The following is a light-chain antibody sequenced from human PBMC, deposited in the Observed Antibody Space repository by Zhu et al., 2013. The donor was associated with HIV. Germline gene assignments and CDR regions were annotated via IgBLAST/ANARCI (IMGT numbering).Light chain of an antibody. CDR3: QQYYSVPPT. CDR1: QNVNRL. J-gene: IGKJ1*01. CDR2: AAS. V-gene: IGKV3D-15*01. Sequence: VMTQSPVSLSVSPGERATLSCRASQNVNRLLAWYQKHPGQAPRLLIYAASARASGIPARFSGSGSGTEFTLTISSLQSEDVAVYYCQQYYSVPPTFGRGTKVE.